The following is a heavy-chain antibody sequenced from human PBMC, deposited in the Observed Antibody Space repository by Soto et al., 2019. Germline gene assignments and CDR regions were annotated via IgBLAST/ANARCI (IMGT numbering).Heavy chain of an antibody. V-gene: IGHV3-23*01. D-gene: IGHD6-25*01. J-gene: IGHJ4*02. Sequence: EVQLLESGGGLVQPGRSLRLSCAASGFTFSSYAMSWVRQAPGKGLEWVSAISGSGGTTYYAASVKGRFTISRDNSKITLVLQMNSMRAEDTAVYYCAKFFVETGGSSGWPWTFHYWGQGTLVTVSS. CDR3: AKFFVETGGSSGWPWTFHY. CDR1: GFTFSSYA. CDR2: ISGSGGTT.